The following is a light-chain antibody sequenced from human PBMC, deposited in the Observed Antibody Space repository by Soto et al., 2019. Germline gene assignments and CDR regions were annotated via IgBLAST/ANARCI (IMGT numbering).Light chain of an antibody. Sequence: EIVLTQSPATLSVSPGERATLSCRASQSVSRNLAWYQQKRGQAPRLLIYGASFRATGIPARFTGSGSGTEFTLTITSLQSEDVAVYYCQQYENWPPYTVGQGTKLEIK. CDR2: GAS. V-gene: IGKV3-15*01. J-gene: IGKJ2*01. CDR1: QSVSRN. CDR3: QQYENWPPYT.